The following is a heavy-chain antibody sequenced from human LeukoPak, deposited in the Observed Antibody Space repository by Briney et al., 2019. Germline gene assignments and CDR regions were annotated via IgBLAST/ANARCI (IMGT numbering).Heavy chain of an antibody. CDR3: ARLVLSYGNAFDH. V-gene: IGHV4-39*02. Sequence: SETLSLTCTVSSGSIRGSDYYWCWIRQPPGKGLEWIGSINYGGNTYYDSSLKSRVTISVDTCKNHFSLRLSSVTAADTAVYYCARLVLSYGNAFDHWGQGTLVTVSS. CDR1: SGSIRGSDYY. J-gene: IGHJ4*02. D-gene: IGHD1-14*01. CDR2: INYGGNT.